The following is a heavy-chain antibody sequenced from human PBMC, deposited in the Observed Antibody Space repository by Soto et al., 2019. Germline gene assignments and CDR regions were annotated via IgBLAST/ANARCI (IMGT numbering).Heavy chain of an antibody. Sequence: EVQLVESGGGLVKPGGSLRLSCAASGFTFSSYSMNWVRQAPGKGLGWVSSISSSRSYIYYAASVKGQFTISRDNAKNSLYLQMNSLRAEDTAVYYCARWYYYDSSSYYQTTYAFDIWGQGTMVTVSS. J-gene: IGHJ3*02. CDR1: GFTFSSYS. CDR3: ARWYYYDSSSYYQTTYAFDI. V-gene: IGHV3-21*01. D-gene: IGHD3-22*01. CDR2: ISSSRSYI.